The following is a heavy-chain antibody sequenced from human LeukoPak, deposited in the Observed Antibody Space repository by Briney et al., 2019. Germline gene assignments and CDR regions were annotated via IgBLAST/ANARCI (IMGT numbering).Heavy chain of an antibody. CDR2: INPNSGGT. CDR3: ARMGLPARGLGH. Sequence: ASVKVSCKASGYTFTGYYMHWVRHAPGQGLEWMGWINPNSGGTNYAQKFQGRVTVTRDTSISTVYMELSGLRSDDTAVYYCARMGLPARGLGHWGQGTLVTVSS. V-gene: IGHV1-2*02. D-gene: IGHD5-12*01. J-gene: IGHJ4*02. CDR1: GYTFTGYY.